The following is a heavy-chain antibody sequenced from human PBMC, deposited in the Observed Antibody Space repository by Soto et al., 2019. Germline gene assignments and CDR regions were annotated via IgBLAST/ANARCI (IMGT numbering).Heavy chain of an antibody. CDR3: ARGGTYGDYFDY. CDR2: IYYTGST. CDR1: GGSISSYY. Sequence: SETLSLTCTVSGGSISSYYWTWIRQSPGKGLEWIGYIYYTGSTKYSPSLKSRVTIPLGTSRNQFSLNLSSVTAADTAVYFCARGGTYGDYFDYWGQGTLVTSPQ. D-gene: IGHD4-17*01. J-gene: IGHJ4*02. V-gene: IGHV4-59*01.